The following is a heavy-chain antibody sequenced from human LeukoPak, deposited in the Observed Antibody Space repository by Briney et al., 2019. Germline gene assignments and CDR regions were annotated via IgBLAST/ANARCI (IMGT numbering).Heavy chain of an antibody. Sequence: PSETLSLTCTVSGGSISSYYWSWIRQPAGKGLEWIGRIYTSGSTNYNPSLKSRVTMSVDTSKNQFSLKLSSVTAADTAVYYCARVTPYYPNYAFDIWGQGTMVTVSS. CDR3: ARVTPYYPNYAFDI. CDR1: GGSISSYY. CDR2: IYTSGST. V-gene: IGHV4-4*07. D-gene: IGHD3-10*01. J-gene: IGHJ3*02.